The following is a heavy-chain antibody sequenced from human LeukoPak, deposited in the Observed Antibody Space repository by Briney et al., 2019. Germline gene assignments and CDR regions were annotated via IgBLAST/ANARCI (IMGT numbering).Heavy chain of an antibody. J-gene: IGHJ4*02. CDR1: GFTFSSYA. V-gene: IGHV3-30-3*01. CDR2: ISYDGSNK. Sequence: GGSLRLSCAASGFTFSSYAMHWVRQAPGKGLEWVAVISYDGSNKYYADSVKGRFTISRDNSKNTLYLQMDSLRAEDTAVYYCASPGLGFFDYWGQGTLVTVSS. CDR3: ASPGLGFFDY.